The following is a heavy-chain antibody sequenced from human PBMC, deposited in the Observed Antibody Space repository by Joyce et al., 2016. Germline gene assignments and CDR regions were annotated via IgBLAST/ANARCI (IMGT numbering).Heavy chain of an antibody. CDR1: GFTFYRYD. CDR3: ARDFRDNGWIQSDDGFNI. CDR2: ISFDGGYK. J-gene: IGHJ3*02. V-gene: IGHV3-30-3*01. D-gene: IGHD5-24*01. Sequence: QVQLVESGGGVVQPGRSLRISCAASGFTFYRYDLHWVRQAPGKGLELVAVISFDGGYKYYAESVKGRFTIARENSGNTLYLQLNSLRGEDTAVYYCARDFRDNGWIQSDDGFNIWGQGTTVTVSS.